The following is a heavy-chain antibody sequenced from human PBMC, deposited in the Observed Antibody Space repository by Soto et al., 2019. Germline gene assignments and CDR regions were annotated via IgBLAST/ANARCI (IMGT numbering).Heavy chain of an antibody. D-gene: IGHD2-2*01. J-gene: IGHJ4*02. CDR3: ARNDEGGSRL. Sequence: QWVLQASGKGLEWLGRIGSRGETYATTYAASVKGRFTISRDNAKNSLYLEMNSLRAEDTAVYFCARNDEGGSRLWGQGTLVTVSS. CDR2: IGSRGETYAT. V-gene: IGHV3-73*01.